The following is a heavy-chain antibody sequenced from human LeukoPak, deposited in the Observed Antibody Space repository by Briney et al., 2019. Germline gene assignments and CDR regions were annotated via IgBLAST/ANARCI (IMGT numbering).Heavy chain of an antibody. J-gene: IGHJ4*02. CDR3: AREVGGTNYFDY. Sequence: PSETLSLTCTVSGDSISSYYWSWIRQPPGKGLEWLGNIHYSGSTNYNPSLKSRVTISVDTSKNQFSLKLGSVTAADTAVYYCAREVGGTNYFDYWGQGTLVTVSS. CDR1: GDSISSYY. D-gene: IGHD2-15*01. V-gene: IGHV4-59*12. CDR2: IHYSGST.